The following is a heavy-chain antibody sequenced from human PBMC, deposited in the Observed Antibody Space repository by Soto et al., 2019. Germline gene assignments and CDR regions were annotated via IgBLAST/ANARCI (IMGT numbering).Heavy chain of an antibody. D-gene: IGHD6-6*01. CDR2: INPNSGGT. Sequence: GASVKVSCKASGYTFTGYYMHCARQAPGQGLEWMGWINPNSGGTNYAQKFQGWVTMTRDTSISTAYMELSRLRSDDTAVYYCARDKIAARRVYYYYYMDVWGKGTTVTVSS. J-gene: IGHJ6*03. CDR3: ARDKIAARRVYYYYYMDV. V-gene: IGHV1-2*04. CDR1: GYTFTGYY.